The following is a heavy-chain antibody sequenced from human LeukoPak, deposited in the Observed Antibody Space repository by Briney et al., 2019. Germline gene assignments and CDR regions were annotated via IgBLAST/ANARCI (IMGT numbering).Heavy chain of an antibody. Sequence: ETLSLTCTVSGGSISSFYYTWIRQPPGKGLEWIGYIDSSGITNYNSSLNSRVTISLDTSQNHFSLKLNSVTAADTAVYYCATVASGWYPDYWGQGALVTVAS. J-gene: IGHJ4*02. CDR3: ATVASGWYPDY. V-gene: IGHV4-59*01. CDR2: IDSSGIT. CDR1: GGSISSFY. D-gene: IGHD6-19*01.